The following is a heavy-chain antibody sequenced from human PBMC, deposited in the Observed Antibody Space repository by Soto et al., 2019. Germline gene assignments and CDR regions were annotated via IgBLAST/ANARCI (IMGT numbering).Heavy chain of an antibody. CDR2: IYPGDSDT. J-gene: IGHJ6*01. CDR3: AGGGVRGVITRTRDYYGMDV. CDR1: GYSFTSYW. D-gene: IGHD3-10*01. Sequence: PGEPLKISCKGSGYSFTSYWIGWVRQMPGKGLEWMGIIYPGDSDTRYSPSFQGQVTISADKSISTAYLQWSSLKASDTAMYYCAGGGVRGVITRTRDYYGMDVWGHGTTVTVSS. V-gene: IGHV5-51*01.